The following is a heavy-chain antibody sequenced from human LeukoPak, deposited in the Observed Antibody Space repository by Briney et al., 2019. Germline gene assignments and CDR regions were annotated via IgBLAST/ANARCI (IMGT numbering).Heavy chain of an antibody. Sequence: ALVKVSCKASGYTFTSYGISWVRQAPGQGLEWMGWISAYNGNTNYAQKLQGRVTMTTDTSTSTAYMELRSLRSDDTAVYYCARVSYYYYDSSGYYDYWGQGTLVTVSS. CDR3: ARVSYYYYDSSGYYDY. V-gene: IGHV1-18*01. CDR1: GYTFTSYG. CDR2: ISAYNGNT. D-gene: IGHD3-22*01. J-gene: IGHJ4*02.